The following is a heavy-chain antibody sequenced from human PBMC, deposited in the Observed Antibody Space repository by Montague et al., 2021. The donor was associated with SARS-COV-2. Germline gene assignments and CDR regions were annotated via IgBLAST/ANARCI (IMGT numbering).Heavy chain of an antibody. CDR2: ISISGST. Sequence: SETLSLTCTVSGGSISSYYWSWIRQPAGKGLEWIGRISISGSTNHNPSLKSRVTISVDTSKNQFSLKLSSVTAADTAVYYCARDIAVAGLFDYWGQGTLVTVSS. CDR1: GGSISSYY. V-gene: IGHV4-4*07. CDR3: ARDIAVAGLFDY. J-gene: IGHJ4*02. D-gene: IGHD6-19*01.